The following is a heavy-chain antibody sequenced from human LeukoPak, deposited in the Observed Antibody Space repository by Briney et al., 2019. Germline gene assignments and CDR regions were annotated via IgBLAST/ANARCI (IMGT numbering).Heavy chain of an antibody. J-gene: IGHJ5*02. Sequence: SQTLSLTCTVSGGSISSGSYYWSWIRQPAGKGLEWIGRIYTSGSTNYNPSLKSRVTISVDTSKNQFSLKLTSMTAADTAVYYCARDSLVQGVITTRWFDPWGQGTLVTVSS. CDR1: GGSISSGSYY. V-gene: IGHV4-61*02. CDR3: ARDSLVQGVITTRWFDP. D-gene: IGHD3-10*01. CDR2: IYTSGST.